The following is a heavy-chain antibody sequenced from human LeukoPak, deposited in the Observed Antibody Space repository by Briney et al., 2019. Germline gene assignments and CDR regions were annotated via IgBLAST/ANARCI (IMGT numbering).Heavy chain of an antibody. CDR1: GYTFTTYG. CDR3: ASFDYYGSGSSRD. J-gene: IGHJ4*02. Sequence: ASVKVSCKASGYTFTTYGISWVRQAPGQGLEWMGWISADNGNTNYAQKLQGRVTMTTDTSTSTAYMELRSLRSDDTAVYYCASFDYYGSGSSRDWGQGTLVTVSS. D-gene: IGHD3-10*01. CDR2: ISADNGNT. V-gene: IGHV1-18*01.